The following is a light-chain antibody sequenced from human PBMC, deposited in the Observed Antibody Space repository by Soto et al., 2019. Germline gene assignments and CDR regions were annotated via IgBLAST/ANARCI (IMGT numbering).Light chain of an antibody. Sequence: DMQITQSPATLSGSVGDRVTITCRASQTIRSWLAWYQQKPGKATKLLIYKASTLKSGVPSRFSDSSSGTEFTLTISSLQPDDFATYYCQHYNSYSEAFSKGTKV. J-gene: IGKJ1*01. CDR2: KAS. CDR1: QTIRSW. CDR3: QHYNSYSEA. V-gene: IGKV1-5*03.